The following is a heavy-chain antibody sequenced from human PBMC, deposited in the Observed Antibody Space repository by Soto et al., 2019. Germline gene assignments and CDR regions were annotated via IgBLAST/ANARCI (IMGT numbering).Heavy chain of an antibody. CDR1: GFTFSSYG. CDR3: AKGGGDGYIGGFDY. J-gene: IGHJ4*02. V-gene: IGHV3-30*18. CDR2: ISYDGSNK. Sequence: QVQLVESGGGVVQPGRSLRLSCAASGFTFSSYGMHWVRQAPGKGLEWVAVISYDGSNKYYADSVKGRFTIYRDNSKNTLYLEMNSLRAEDTAVYYCAKGGGDGYIGGFDYWGQGTLVTVSS. D-gene: IGHD3-16*01.